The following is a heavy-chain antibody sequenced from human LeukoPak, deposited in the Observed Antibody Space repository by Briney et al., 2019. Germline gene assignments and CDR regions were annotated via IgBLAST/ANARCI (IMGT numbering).Heavy chain of an antibody. J-gene: IGHJ4*02. D-gene: IGHD4-17*01. CDR3: ARDGIYGDYVGGFNDY. CDR2: ISSSSSYI. Sequence: GGSLRLSCAASGFTFSSYSMNWVRQAPGEGLEWVSSISSSSSYIYYADSVKGRFTISRDNAKNSLYLQMNSLRAEDTAVYYCARDGIYGDYVGGFNDYWGQGTLVTVSS. CDR1: GFTFSSYS. V-gene: IGHV3-21*01.